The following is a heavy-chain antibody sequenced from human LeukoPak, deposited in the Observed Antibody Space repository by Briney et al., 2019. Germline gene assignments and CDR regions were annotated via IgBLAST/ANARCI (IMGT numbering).Heavy chain of an antibody. CDR1: GFTFSSYA. Sequence: GGSLRLSCAASGFTFSSYAMSWVRQAPGKGLEWVSAISGSGGSTYYADSVKGRFTISRDNSKNTLYLQMNSLRAEDTAVYYCAKGRTYCGGDCYSGYFQHWGQGTLVTVSS. J-gene: IGHJ1*01. CDR3: AKGRTYCGGDCYSGYFQH. D-gene: IGHD2-21*01. CDR2: ISGSGGST. V-gene: IGHV3-23*01.